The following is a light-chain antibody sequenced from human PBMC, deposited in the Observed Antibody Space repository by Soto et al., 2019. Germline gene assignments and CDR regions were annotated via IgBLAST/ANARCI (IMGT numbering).Light chain of an antibody. CDR3: QQYNSYWS. V-gene: IGKV1-39*01. Sequence: DIQMTQSPSSMSASVGDRVTITCRASQSISAYLNWYQQKPGKAPKLLIYAASSLQSGVPSRFSGSGSGTEFTLTISXLQPDDFATYYCQQYNSYWSFGPGTKVDIK. CDR1: QSISAY. J-gene: IGKJ1*01. CDR2: AAS.